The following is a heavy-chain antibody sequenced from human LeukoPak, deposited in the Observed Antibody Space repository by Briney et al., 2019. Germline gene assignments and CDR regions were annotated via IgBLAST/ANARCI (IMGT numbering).Heavy chain of an antibody. CDR2: IYPGDSDT. CDR1: GYSFTTYW. J-gene: IGHJ4*02. CDR3: ASPTPLYDSSSYHY. D-gene: IGHD3-22*01. V-gene: IGHV5-51*01. Sequence: GESLKISCQGSGYSFTTYWIAWVRQMPGKGLEWVGTIYPGDSDTRYTPAFQGQVTISVDKSISTAYLQWSSLKASDTAMYYCASPTPLYDSSSYHYWGQGTLVTVSS.